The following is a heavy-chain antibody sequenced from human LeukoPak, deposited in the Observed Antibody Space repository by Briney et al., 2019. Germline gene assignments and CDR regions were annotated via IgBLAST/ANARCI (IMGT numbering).Heavy chain of an antibody. CDR2: IYPGDSDT. V-gene: IGHV5-51*01. J-gene: IGHJ4*02. D-gene: IGHD3-10*01. CDR1: GNSFTTYW. Sequence: GESLKISCKASGNSFTTYWIGWVRQMPGKGLEWMGIIYPGDSDTRYSPSFQGQVTISVDKSISTAYLQWSSLKASDTAMYSCARLTYYYGSGNEGPPGPQVKPLYFDYWGQGTLVTVSS. CDR3: ARLTYYYGSGNEGPPGPQVKPLYFDY.